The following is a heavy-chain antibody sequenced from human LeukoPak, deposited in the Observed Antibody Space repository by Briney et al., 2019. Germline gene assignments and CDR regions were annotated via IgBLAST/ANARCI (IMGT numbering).Heavy chain of an antibody. CDR1: GFGFNNAW. D-gene: IGHD2-2*01. CDR3: TTDVGGYCSSSSCSSGAFDL. V-gene: IGHV3-15*01. CDR2: IKSKIDGGTI. Sequence: GGSLRLSCAASGFGFNNAWMTWVRQAPGKGLEWVGRIKSKIDGGTIDYAAPVKGRFTISRDDSKHTLYIQMNSLKIEDTAVYHCTTDVGGYCSSSSCSSGAFDLWGRGTTVTVSS. J-gene: IGHJ3*01.